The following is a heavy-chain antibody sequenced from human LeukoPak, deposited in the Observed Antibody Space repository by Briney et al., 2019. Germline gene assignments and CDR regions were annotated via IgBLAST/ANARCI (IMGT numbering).Heavy chain of an antibody. CDR2: IYTSGSI. Sequence: SETLSLTCTVSGDSISSYYWSWIRQPAGKGLEWIGRIYTSGSINYNPSLKSRVTMSVDTSKNQFSLKLRSVTAADTAVYYCARISSSNWYNERGAFDVWGQGTMVTVSS. CDR3: ARISSSNWYNERGAFDV. D-gene: IGHD6-13*01. V-gene: IGHV4-4*07. J-gene: IGHJ3*01. CDR1: GDSISSYY.